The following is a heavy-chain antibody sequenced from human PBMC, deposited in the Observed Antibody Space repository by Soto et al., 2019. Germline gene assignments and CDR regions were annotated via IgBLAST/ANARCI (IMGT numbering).Heavy chain of an antibody. Sequence: GGSLRLSCAVSGFTFSDHYMDWVRQAPGKGLEWVGRTRNKANSYTTEYAASVKGRFTISRDDSKNSLYLQMNSLKTDDTAVYYCARSGSTGYYTFDSWGQGTLVTVSS. CDR3: ARSGSTGYYTFDS. J-gene: IGHJ4*02. D-gene: IGHD3-9*01. CDR1: GFTFSDHY. CDR2: TRNKANSYTT. V-gene: IGHV3-72*01.